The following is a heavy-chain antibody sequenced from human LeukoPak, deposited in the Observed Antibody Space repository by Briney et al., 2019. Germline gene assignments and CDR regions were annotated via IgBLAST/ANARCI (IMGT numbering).Heavy chain of an antibody. D-gene: IGHD2-2*01. V-gene: IGHV3-7*01. J-gene: IGHJ3*01. CDR3: ARDQGYCTSASCRGDAFDV. Sequence: PGGSLRLSCAASGFTFSNYWMSWVRQAPGKGLEWVAKIKQDGSEKYYVDSVKGRFTISRDNAKNSLSLQMNSLRAEDTAVYCCARDQGYCTSASCRGDAFDVWGQGSMISVSS. CDR2: IKQDGSEK. CDR1: GFTFSNYW.